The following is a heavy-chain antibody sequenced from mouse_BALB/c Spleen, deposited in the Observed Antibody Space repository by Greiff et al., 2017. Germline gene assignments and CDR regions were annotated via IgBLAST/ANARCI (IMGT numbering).Heavy chain of an antibody. J-gene: IGHJ4*01. D-gene: IGHD1-1*01. CDR1: GFTFSSFG. CDR2: ISSGSSTV. CDR3: ARSDNYGSRGLTYYAMDY. V-gene: IGHV5-17*02. Sequence: EVQGVESGGCLVQPGGSRKLSCAASGFTFSSFGMHWVRLAPEKGLEWVAYISSGSSTVYYADTVKGRFTLSRDNPKNNLFLQMTSQRSEDTAMYYCARSDNYGSRGLTYYAMDYWGQGTSGTGSS.